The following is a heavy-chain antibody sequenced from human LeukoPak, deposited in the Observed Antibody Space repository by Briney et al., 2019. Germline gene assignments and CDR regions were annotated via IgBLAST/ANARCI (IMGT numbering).Heavy chain of an antibody. CDR1: GGTFSFYA. V-gene: IGHV1-69*04. CDR3: ASQSPAPPGIAVATPYYFDY. CDR2: IIPIPGMA. J-gene: IGHJ4*02. Sequence: ASVKVSCKASGGTFSFYAINWVRQAPGQGLEWMGRIIPIPGMANYAQKFQGRVTITADESTSTAYMELSSLRSEDTAVYYCASQSPAPPGIAVATPYYFDYWGQGTLVTVSS. D-gene: IGHD6-19*01.